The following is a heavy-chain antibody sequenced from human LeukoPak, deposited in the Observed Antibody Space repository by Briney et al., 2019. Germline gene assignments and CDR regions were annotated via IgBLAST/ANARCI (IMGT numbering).Heavy chain of an antibody. CDR1: GFTFSSYG. CDR3: AKDWSSGIFGSYYFDY. Sequence: AGGSLRLSCAASGFTFSSYGMHWVRQAPGKGLEWVAVIWYDGSNKYYADSVKGRFTISRDNSKNTLYLQMNSPRAEDTAVYYCAKDWSSGIFGSYYFDYWGQGTLVTVSS. V-gene: IGHV3-33*06. J-gene: IGHJ4*02. D-gene: IGHD3-3*01. CDR2: IWYDGSNK.